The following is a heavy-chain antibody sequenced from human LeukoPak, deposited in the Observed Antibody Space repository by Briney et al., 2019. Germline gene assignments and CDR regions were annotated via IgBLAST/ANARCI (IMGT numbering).Heavy chain of an antibody. CDR2: IYPGDSDT. CDR1: GYNFTNYW. Sequence: GESLKISCKGSGYNFTNYWIGWVRQMPGKGLEWMGIIYPGDSDTRYSPSFQGQVIISADKSISTAYLQWSSLKASDTAMYYCAAGVTVTGLDAFDIWGQGTMVTVSS. J-gene: IGHJ3*02. D-gene: IGHD6-19*01. V-gene: IGHV5-51*01. CDR3: AAGVTVTGLDAFDI.